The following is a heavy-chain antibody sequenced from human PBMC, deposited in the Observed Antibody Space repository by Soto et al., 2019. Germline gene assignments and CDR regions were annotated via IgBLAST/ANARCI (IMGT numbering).Heavy chain of an antibody. V-gene: IGHV3-15*07. CDR1: GFTFSNAW. CDR3: TTAIYGSGGTPDY. CDR2: IKSKTDGGTT. Sequence: PGGSLRLSCAASGFTFSNAWMNWVRQAPGKGLEWVGRIKSKTDGGTTDYAAPVKGRFTISRDDSKNTLYLQMNSLKTEDTAVYYCTTAIYGSGGTPDYWGQGTLVTVSS. J-gene: IGHJ4*02. D-gene: IGHD3-10*01.